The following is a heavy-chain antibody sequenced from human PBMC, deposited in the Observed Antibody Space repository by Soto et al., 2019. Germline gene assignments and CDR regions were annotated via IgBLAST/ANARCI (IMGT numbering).Heavy chain of an antibody. V-gene: IGHV1-69*08. D-gene: IGHD4-4*01. CDR1: GGTFSTYI. CDR3: AGDPDSHYNDSHASSYP. J-gene: IGHJ5*02. Sequence: QVQLVQSGAEVKKPGSSVKVSCKASGGTFSTYIITWVRQAPGQGLEWMGRIIPIIGIINYAQKFQGRVTISADKLTGTAYMELTGLRSDDTAVYYCAGDPDSHYNDSHASSYPWGQGTLVTVSS. CDR2: IIPIIGII.